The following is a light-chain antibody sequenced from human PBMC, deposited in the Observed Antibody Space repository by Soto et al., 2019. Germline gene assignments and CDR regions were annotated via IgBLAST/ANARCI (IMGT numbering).Light chain of an antibody. CDR2: GAS. J-gene: IGKJ4*01. CDR3: QQYDTSPRLT. CDR1: QTVSSSY. Sequence: EIVLTQSPGTLSLSPGERATLSCRASQTVSSSYLAWYQQKPGQAPRLLIYGASARATGIPDRFSGGGSGTDFTLTISSLEPEDFAVYYCQQYDTSPRLTFGGGTKVEIK. V-gene: IGKV3-20*01.